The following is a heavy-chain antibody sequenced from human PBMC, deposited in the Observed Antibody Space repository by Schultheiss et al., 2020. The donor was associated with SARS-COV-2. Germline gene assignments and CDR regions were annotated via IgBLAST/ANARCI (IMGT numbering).Heavy chain of an antibody. J-gene: IGHJ6*02. CDR1: GGSISSYC. D-gene: IGHD2-2*02. V-gene: IGHV4-59*06. Sequence: SETLSLTCTVSGGSISSYCWSWIRQPPGKGLEWIGYIYYSGSTYYNPSLKSRVTISVDTSKNQFSLKLSSVTAADTAVYYCARDGYRRYCSSTSCYNYYYGMDVWGQGTTVTVSS. CDR3: ARDGYRRYCSSTSCYNYYYGMDV. CDR2: IYYSGST.